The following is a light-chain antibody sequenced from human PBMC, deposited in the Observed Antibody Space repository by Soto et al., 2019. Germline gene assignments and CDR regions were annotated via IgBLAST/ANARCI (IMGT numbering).Light chain of an antibody. V-gene: IGKV1-9*01. CDR1: QGISSY. J-gene: IGKJ2*01. CDR3: QQLHSNPYT. Sequence: DIQLTQSPSFLSASVGDRVTITCRASQGISSYLAWYQQKPGTAHQLLIYAASTLQSGVPSRFSGSGSGTEFTLTISSLQPEDFATYYCQQLHSNPYTFGQGTKVEI. CDR2: AAS.